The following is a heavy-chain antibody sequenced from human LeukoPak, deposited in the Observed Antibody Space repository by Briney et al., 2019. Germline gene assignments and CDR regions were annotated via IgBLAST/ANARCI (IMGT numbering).Heavy chain of an antibody. D-gene: IGHD2-15*01. CDR1: GGTFSSYA. CDR3: ARDPTNCSGGSCYYYGMDV. CDR2: IIPIFGTA. Sequence: SVKVSCKASGGTFSSYAISWVRQAPGQGLEWMGGIIPIFGTANYAQKFQGRVTITADESTSTAYMELSSLRSEDTAVYYCARDPTNCSGGSCYYYGMDVWGQGTTVTVSS. V-gene: IGHV1-69*13. J-gene: IGHJ6*02.